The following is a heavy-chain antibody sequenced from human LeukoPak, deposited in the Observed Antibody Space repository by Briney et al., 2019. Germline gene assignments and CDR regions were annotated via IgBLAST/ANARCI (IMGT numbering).Heavy chain of an antibody. CDR1: GYTFSSYD. V-gene: IGHV1-8*01. CDR3: ARGAQGYDILTGYYGANWFDP. D-gene: IGHD3-9*01. Sequence: GASVKVSCKASGYTFSSYDINWVRQATGQGLEWMGWMNPNSGNTGYAQKFQGRVTMTRNTSISTAYMELSSLRSEDTAVYYCARGAQGYDILTGYYGANWFDPWGQGTLVTVSS. CDR2: MNPNSGNT. J-gene: IGHJ5*02.